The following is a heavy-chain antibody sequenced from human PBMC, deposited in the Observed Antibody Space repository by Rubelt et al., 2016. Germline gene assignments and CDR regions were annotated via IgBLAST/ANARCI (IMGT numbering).Heavy chain of an antibody. CDR2: ISHTGST. V-gene: IGHV4-59*08. D-gene: IGHD1-14*01. J-gene: IGHJ4*02. CDR3: ASARGPSEFDY. Sequence: QVQLQESGPRLVKPSETLSLTCTVSGGSISPYYWSWVRQSPEKGLEWIGYISHTGSTNFSPSLKSRVTISMDTSRNLFSRTLNSVTAADAAVDYCASARGPSEFDYWGQGALVTVSS. CDR1: GGSISPYY.